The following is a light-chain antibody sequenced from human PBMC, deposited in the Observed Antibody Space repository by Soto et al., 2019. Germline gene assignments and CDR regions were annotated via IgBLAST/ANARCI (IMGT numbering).Light chain of an antibody. V-gene: IGKV3-20*01. CDR2: GAS. CDR3: QQYGGSPIT. CDR1: QSVSRR. Sequence: EIVLTQSPATLSLSPGGRATLSCRASQSVSRRLAWYQQRPGQSPRLLIPGASMRASGVPVRFIGSGSGTDFTLTITRLEPEDFAVYYCQQYGGSPITFGLGTRLESK. J-gene: IGKJ5*01.